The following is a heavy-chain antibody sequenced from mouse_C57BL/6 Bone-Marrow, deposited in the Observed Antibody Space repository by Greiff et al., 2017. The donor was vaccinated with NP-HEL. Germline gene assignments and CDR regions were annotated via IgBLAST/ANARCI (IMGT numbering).Heavy chain of an antibody. CDR1: GYSITSGYY. J-gene: IGHJ2*01. V-gene: IGHV3-6*01. CDR3: ARDSFYSAYFDY. D-gene: IGHD2-12*01. CDR2: ISYDGSN. Sequence: EVQLQESGPGLVKPSQSLSLTCSVTGYSITSGYYWNWIRQFPGNKLEWMGYISYDGSNNYNPSLKNRISITRDTSKNQFFLKLNSVTTEDTATYYCARDSFYSAYFDYWGQGTTLTVSS.